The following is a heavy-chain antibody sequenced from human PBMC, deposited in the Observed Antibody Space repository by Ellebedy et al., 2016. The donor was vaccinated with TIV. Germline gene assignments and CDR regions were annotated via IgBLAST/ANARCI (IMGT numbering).Heavy chain of an antibody. Sequence: GGSLRLSCAASGFTFSNYWMSWVRQAPGKGLEWVANIKQDGSERYYVDSVKGRFTISRDNAKNSLYLQMNSLTAEDTAVYYCVRDQWLGRAYYFDYWGQGTLVTVSS. V-gene: IGHV3-7*01. J-gene: IGHJ4*02. D-gene: IGHD6-19*01. CDR2: IKQDGSER. CDR3: VRDQWLGRAYYFDY. CDR1: GFTFSNYW.